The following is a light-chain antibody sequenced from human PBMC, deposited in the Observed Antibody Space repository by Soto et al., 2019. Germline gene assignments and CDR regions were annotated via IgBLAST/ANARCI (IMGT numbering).Light chain of an antibody. Sequence: QLVLTQSPSASASLGASVKLTCTLSSGHSSYAIAWHQQQPEKGPRYLMKLYSDGSHSKGDGIPDRFSGSGSGAERYLSISSLQSEDEADYYCQTWGTDIVIFGGGTKLTVL. CDR2: LYSDGSH. CDR1: SGHSSYA. J-gene: IGLJ2*01. CDR3: QTWGTDIVI. V-gene: IGLV4-69*01.